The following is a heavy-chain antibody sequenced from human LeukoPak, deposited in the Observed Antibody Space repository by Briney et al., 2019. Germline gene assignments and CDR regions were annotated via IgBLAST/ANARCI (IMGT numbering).Heavy chain of an antibody. Sequence: GGTLRLSCAASRFPLKTCGMNWFRQAPGKGLEWVAHIINSGGSTYYADSVKGRFTISRDNSKNTVSLQMNSLRAEDTALYYCAKEHFSDSSVYGTMGSDYWGQGTLVTVSS. CDR1: RFPLKTCG. J-gene: IGHJ4*02. V-gene: IGHV3-23*01. CDR2: IINSGGST. CDR3: AKEHFSDSSVYGTMGSDY. D-gene: IGHD3-22*01.